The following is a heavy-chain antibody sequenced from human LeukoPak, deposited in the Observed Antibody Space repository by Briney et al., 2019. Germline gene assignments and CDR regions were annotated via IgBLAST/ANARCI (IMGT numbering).Heavy chain of an antibody. CDR1: GFTFEDYA. J-gene: IGHJ6*03. V-gene: IGHV3-9*01. CDR2: ITWNSGSI. CDR3: AKSMFSGGSYTYYMDV. Sequence: GGSLRLSCAASGFTFEDYAMHWVRQAPGKGLEWVSGITWNSGSIGYADSVKGRFTISGDNAKNSLFLQMNSLRAEDTAFYYCAKSMFSGGSYTYYMDVWGKGTTVTISS. D-gene: IGHD1-26*01.